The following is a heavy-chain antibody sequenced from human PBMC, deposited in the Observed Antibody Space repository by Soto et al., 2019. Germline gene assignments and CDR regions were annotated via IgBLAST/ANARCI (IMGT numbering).Heavy chain of an antibody. CDR3: ARVAGGYDLDY. Sequence: PSETLTLTCAVSGGSISIGGYSWGWIRQPPGKGLEWIGYIYHSGSTYYNPSLKSRVTISVDRSKNQFSLKLSSVTAADTAVYYCARVAGGYDLDYWGQGTLVTVSS. J-gene: IGHJ4*02. CDR2: IYHSGST. V-gene: IGHV4-30-2*01. CDR1: GGSISIGGYS. D-gene: IGHD5-12*01.